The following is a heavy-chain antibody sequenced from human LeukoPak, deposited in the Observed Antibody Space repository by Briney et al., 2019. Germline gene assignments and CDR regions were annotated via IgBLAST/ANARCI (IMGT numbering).Heavy chain of an antibody. Sequence: GGSLRLSCAASGFTFSSYSMNWVRQAPGKGPEWVSYISSSSSTIYYADSVKGRFTISRDNAKNSLYLQMNSLRAEDTAVYYCARVLYDSSGYLFDYWGQGTLVTVSS. D-gene: IGHD3-22*01. J-gene: IGHJ4*02. CDR1: GFTFSSYS. CDR2: ISSSSSTI. CDR3: ARVLYDSSGYLFDY. V-gene: IGHV3-48*01.